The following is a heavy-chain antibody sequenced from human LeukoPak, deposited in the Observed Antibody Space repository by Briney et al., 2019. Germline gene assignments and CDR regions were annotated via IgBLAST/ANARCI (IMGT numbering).Heavy chain of an antibody. D-gene: IGHD6-19*01. V-gene: IGHV3-11*01. CDR3: AREGGAIGSGWVAFDY. CDR1: GFTFSDYY. J-gene: IGHJ4*02. CDR2: ISSSGSTI. Sequence: GGSLRLSCAASGFTFSDYYMSWIRQAPGKGLEWVSYISSSGSTIYYADSVKGRFTISRDNAKNSLYLQMSSLRAEDTAVYHCAREGGAIGSGWVAFDYWGQGTLVTVSS.